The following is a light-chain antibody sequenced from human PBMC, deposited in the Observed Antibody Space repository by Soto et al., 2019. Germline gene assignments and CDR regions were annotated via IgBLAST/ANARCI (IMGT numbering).Light chain of an antibody. Sequence: EIVLTQSPATLSLSPGDRATLSCSASQSVTTFLAWYQQRPGQSPRLLIYDTSNRATGIPARFTGSGSGTNCTLTISGLEPEDFAVYYCQQRDRWPPVYTFGQGTKVEIK. V-gene: IGKV3-11*01. CDR3: QQRDRWPPVYT. CDR1: QSVTTF. CDR2: DTS. J-gene: IGKJ2*01.